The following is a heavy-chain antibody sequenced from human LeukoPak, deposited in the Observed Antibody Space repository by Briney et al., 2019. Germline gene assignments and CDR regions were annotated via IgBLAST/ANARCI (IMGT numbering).Heavy chain of an antibody. CDR1: GFTFSSYE. CDR2: IKQDGSEK. V-gene: IGHV3-7*01. J-gene: IGHJ1*01. Sequence: GGSLRLSCAASGFTFSSYEMNWVCQAPGKGLEWVANIKQDGSEKYYVDSVKGRFTISRDNAKNSLYLQMNSLRAEDTAVYYCARARDYGDYLFDWGQGTLVTVSS. D-gene: IGHD4-17*01. CDR3: ARARDYGDYLFD.